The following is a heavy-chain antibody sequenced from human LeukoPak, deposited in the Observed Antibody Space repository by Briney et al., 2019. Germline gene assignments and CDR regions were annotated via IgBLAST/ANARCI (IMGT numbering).Heavy chain of an antibody. V-gene: IGHV3-72*01. CDR1: GFTFSDHY. Sequence: PGGSLRLSCAASGFTFSDHYMDWVRQAPGKGLEWVGRTRNKANSYTTEYAASVNGRFTISRDDSKNSLYLQMNSLKTEDTAVYYCARGAYYYDSSGYGPVDYWGQGTLVTVSS. D-gene: IGHD3-22*01. CDR3: ARGAYYYDSSGYGPVDY. CDR2: TRNKANSYTT. J-gene: IGHJ4*02.